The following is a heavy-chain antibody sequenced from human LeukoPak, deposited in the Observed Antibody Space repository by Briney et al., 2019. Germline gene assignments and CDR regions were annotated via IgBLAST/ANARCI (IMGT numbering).Heavy chain of an antibody. CDR2: IKQDGSEK. CDR1: GFTFSSYW. D-gene: IGHD1-26*01. J-gene: IGHJ4*02. Sequence: GGSLRLSCAASGFTFSSYWMSWVRQAPGKGLEWVANIKQDGSEKYYVDSVEGRFTISRDNAKNSLYLQMNSLRAEDTAVYYCARGRKWELPSFDYWGQGTLVTVSS. V-gene: IGHV3-7*01. CDR3: ARGRKWELPSFDY.